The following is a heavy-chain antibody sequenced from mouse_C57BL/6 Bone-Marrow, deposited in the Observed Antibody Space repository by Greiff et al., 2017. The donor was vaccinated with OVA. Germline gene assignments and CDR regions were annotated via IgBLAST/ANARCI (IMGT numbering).Heavy chain of an antibody. CDR3: ARSFGSSHYYYAMDY. Sequence: QVQLQQPGAELVKPGASVKLSCKASGYTFTSYWMHWVKQRPGQGLEWIGMIHPNSGSTNYNEKFKSKATLTVDKSSSTAYMQLSSLTSEDSAVYYCARSFGSSHYYYAMDYWGQGTSVTVSS. J-gene: IGHJ4*01. CDR1: GYTFTSYW. D-gene: IGHD1-1*01. CDR2: IHPNSGST. V-gene: IGHV1-64*01.